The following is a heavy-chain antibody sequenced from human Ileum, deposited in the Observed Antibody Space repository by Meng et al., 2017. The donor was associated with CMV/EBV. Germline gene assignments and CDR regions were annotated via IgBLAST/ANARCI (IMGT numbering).Heavy chain of an antibody. Sequence: ASVKVSCKASGYTFTRYDINWVRQATGQGLEWMGRINPNSGNTDYAQRFQGRVTMTRDTSISTAYMELSSLRSEDTAVYYCASWSAYSRWGQGTQGT. CDR1: GYTFTRYD. CDR2: INPNSGNT. J-gene: IGHJ4*02. V-gene: IGHV1-8*01. D-gene: IGHD3-3*01. CDR3: ASWSAYSR.